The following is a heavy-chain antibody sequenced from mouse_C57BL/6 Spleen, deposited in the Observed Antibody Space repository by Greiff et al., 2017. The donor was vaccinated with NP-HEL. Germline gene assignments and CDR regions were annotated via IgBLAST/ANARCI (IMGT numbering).Heavy chain of an antibody. CDR1: GFTFSDYG. V-gene: IGHV5-17*01. CDR2: ISSGSSTI. CDR3: ARPYYYYGSSPFAY. Sequence: EVHLVESGGGLVKPGGSLKLSCAASGFTFSDYGMHWVRPAPEKGLEWVAYISSGSSTIYYADTVKGRFTISRDNAKNTLFLQMTSLRSEDTAMYYCARPYYYYGSSPFAYWGQGTLVTVSA. J-gene: IGHJ3*01. D-gene: IGHD1-1*01.